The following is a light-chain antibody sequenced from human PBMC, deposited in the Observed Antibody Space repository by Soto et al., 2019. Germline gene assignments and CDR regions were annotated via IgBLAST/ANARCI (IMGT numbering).Light chain of an antibody. V-gene: IGLV2-23*01. CDR2: EAT. Sequence: QSVLTQPASVSGSPGQSSTISCTGSTIDVGSYNLVSWYQHHPGKVPKVIIYEATKRPSGVSSRFSGSKSPNAASLTISGLQAEDEADYYCCSYAGNSRTFGSGTKVTVL. J-gene: IGLJ1*01. CDR1: TIDVGSYNL. CDR3: CSYAGNSRT.